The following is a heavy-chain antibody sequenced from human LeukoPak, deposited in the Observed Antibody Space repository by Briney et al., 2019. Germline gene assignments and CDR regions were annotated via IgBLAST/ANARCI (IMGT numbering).Heavy chain of an antibody. CDR2: INPSGGNT. CDR1: GYTFTSYY. J-gene: IGHJ4*02. D-gene: IGHD2-21*02. CDR3: AREMDGGDQDY. V-gene: IGHV1-46*03. Sequence: ASVKVSCKASGYTFTSYYMHWVRQAPGQGLEWMGIINPSGGNTNYAQKFLGRVTMTRDTSTSTVYMELSSLRSEDTAVYYCAREMDGGDQDYWGQGTLVTVSS.